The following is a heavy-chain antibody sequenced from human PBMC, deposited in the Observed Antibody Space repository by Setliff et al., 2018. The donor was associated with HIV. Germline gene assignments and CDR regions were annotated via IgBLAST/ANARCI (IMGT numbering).Heavy chain of an antibody. CDR3: ARDLPYSSAWHSPGPGGLDQ. J-gene: IGHJ4*02. D-gene: IGHD6-19*01. V-gene: IGHV4-61*09. CDR1: GGSISSGSYY. CDR2: IDTSGTI. Sequence: SSETLSLTCTVSGGSISSGSYYWSWIRQPAGKGLEWIGHIDTSGTINYNPSLKSRVIISVDTSKNQLSLKLISMTAADTAVYYCARDLPYSSAWHSPGPGGLDQWGQGTLVTVSS.